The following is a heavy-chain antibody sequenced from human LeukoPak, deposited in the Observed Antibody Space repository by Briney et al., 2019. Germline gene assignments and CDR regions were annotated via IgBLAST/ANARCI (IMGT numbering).Heavy chain of an antibody. V-gene: IGHV3-23*01. Sequence: GGSLRLSCAASGFTFSSYAMSWVRQAPGKGLEWVSAISGSGGSTYYADSVKGRFTISRDNSKNTLYLQMNSLRAGDTAVYYCAKDRVYYDSSGYYLPAEYFQHWGQGTLVTVSS. CDR1: GFTFSSYA. CDR3: AKDRVYYDSSGYYLPAEYFQH. CDR2: ISGSGGST. D-gene: IGHD3-22*01. J-gene: IGHJ1*01.